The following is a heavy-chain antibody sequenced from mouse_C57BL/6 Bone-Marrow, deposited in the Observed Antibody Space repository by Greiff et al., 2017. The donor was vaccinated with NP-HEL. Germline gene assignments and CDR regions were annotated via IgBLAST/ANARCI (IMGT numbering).Heavy chain of an antibody. Sequence: VQLQQSGAELVKPGASVKISCKASGYAFSSYWMNWVKQRPGKGLEWIGQIYPGDGDTNYNGKFKGKATLTADKSSSTAYMQLSSLTSEDSAVYFCARSPLLLLLAMDYWGQGPSVTVSS. V-gene: IGHV1-80*01. J-gene: IGHJ4*01. D-gene: IGHD1-1*01. CDR1: GYAFSSYW. CDR3: ARSPLLLLLAMDY. CDR2: IYPGDGDT.